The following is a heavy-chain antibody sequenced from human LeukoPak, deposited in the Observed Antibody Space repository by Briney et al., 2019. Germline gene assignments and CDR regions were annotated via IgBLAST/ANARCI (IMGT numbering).Heavy chain of an antibody. D-gene: IGHD6-19*01. Sequence: GESLKISCQGSGYSFTNYWLAWVRQMPGQGLEWMGIIYPGDSGARYSPSFQGQVTISVDKSISTAYLQWSSLKASDTAIYYCARHSGSGWYVSAAFDYYDGMDVWGQGTSVTVSS. J-gene: IGHJ6*02. CDR2: IYPGDSGA. CDR3: ARHSGSGWYVSAAFDYYDGMDV. CDR1: GYSFTNYW. V-gene: IGHV5-51*01.